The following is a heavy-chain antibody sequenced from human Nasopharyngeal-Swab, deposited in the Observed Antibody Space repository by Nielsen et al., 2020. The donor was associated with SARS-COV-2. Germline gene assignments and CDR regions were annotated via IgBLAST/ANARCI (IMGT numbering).Heavy chain of an antibody. CDR1: GFTFSSFG. Sequence: GGSLRLSCAASGFTFSSFGMHWVRQAPGKGLEWVAFIAHDASNEYYGDSVKGRFSTSRDSSKNTLYLQMNSLRAEDTAVYYCARDPDGGNVWEDAFDIWGQGTMVTVSS. CDR2: IAHDASNE. J-gene: IGHJ3*02. V-gene: IGHV3-30*03. CDR3: ARDPDGGNVWEDAFDI. D-gene: IGHD4-23*01.